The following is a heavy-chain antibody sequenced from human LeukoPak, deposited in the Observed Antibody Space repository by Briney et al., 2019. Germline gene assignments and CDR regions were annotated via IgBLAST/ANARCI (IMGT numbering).Heavy chain of an antibody. J-gene: IGHJ6*03. D-gene: IGHD6-25*01. V-gene: IGHV3-13*01. CDR3: ARDRGRYYMDV. Sequence: GGSLRLSCAASGFIFSNYGMHWVRQATGKGLEWVSGIGTAGDIYYPGSVKGRFTISRENAKNSLYLQMNSLRAEDTAVYYCARDRGRYYMDVWGKGTTVTISS. CDR1: GFIFSNYG. CDR2: IGTAGDI.